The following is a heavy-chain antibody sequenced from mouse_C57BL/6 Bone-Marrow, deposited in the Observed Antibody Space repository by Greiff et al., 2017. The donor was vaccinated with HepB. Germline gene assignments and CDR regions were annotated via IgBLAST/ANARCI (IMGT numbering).Heavy chain of an antibody. Sequence: EVKLMESGPGMVKPSQSLSLTCTVTGYSITSGYDWHWIRHFPGNKLEWMGYISYSGSTNYNPSLKSRISITHDTSKNHFFLKLNSVTTEDTATYYCARGVDMDAMDYWGQGTSVTVSS. CDR3: ARGVDMDAMDY. CDR1: GYSITSGYD. V-gene: IGHV3-1*01. J-gene: IGHJ4*01. D-gene: IGHD1-1*02. CDR2: ISYSGST.